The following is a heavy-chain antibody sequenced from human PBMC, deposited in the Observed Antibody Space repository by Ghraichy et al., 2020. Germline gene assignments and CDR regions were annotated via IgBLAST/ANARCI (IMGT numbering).Heavy chain of an antibody. CDR2: TYYRSKWYN. D-gene: IGHD1-1*01. V-gene: IGHV6-1*01. J-gene: IGHJ4*02. CDR1: GDSVSTNSVG. Sequence: SQTLSLTCAISGDSVSTNSVGWNWIRQSPSRGLEWLGRTYYRSKWYNDYAISVKSRIIINPDTSKNQFSLQLNSVTPEDTAVYYCARSNWNSFDYWGQGTLVTVSS. CDR3: ARSNWNSFDY.